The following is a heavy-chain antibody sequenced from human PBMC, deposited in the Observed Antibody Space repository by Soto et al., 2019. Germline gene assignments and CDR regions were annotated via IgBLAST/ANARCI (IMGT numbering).Heavy chain of an antibody. CDR2: INPNSGGT. Sequence: ASVKVSCKASGYTFTGYYMHWVRQAPGQGLEWMGWINPNSGGTNYAQKFQGWVTMTRDTSISTAYMELSRLRSDDTAVYYCARDWGYPKGAFDIWGQGTMVTVSS. D-gene: IGHD7-27*01. CDR3: ARDWGYPKGAFDI. CDR1: GYTFTGYY. J-gene: IGHJ3*02. V-gene: IGHV1-2*04.